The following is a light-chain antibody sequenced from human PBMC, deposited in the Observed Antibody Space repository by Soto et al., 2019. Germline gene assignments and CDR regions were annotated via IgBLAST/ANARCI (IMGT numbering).Light chain of an antibody. CDR1: QSISTW. V-gene: IGKV1-5*03. J-gene: IGKJ1*01. Sequence: DIQITQSPSTLSASVGDRVTITCRASQSISTWLAWYQQKPGTAPNLLIYKASTLQSGVPSRFSGSGSGTEFTLTISSLQPDDSATYYCQQYNDNWTFGQGT. CDR3: QQYNDNWT. CDR2: KAS.